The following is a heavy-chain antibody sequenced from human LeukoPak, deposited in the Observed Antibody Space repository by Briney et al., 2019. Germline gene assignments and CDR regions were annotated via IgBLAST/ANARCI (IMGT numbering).Heavy chain of an antibody. CDR1: GYTFTTYG. CDR3: ARGIAVTREFDQ. CDR2: ISENKGNT. J-gene: IGHJ4*02. V-gene: IGHV1-18*04. Sequence: ASVKVSCKASGYTFTTYGINWVRQAPGQGLEWMGWISENKGNTNHAQRFQGRVTMTTDTSTNTAYMSLRSLRSDDTAVYYCARGIAVTREFDQWGQGTLVIVSS. D-gene: IGHD6-19*01.